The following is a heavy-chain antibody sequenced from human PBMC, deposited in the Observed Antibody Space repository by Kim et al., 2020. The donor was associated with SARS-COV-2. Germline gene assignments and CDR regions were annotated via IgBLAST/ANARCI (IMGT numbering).Heavy chain of an antibody. CDR2: INPNSGGT. CDR1: GYTFTGYY. V-gene: IGHV1-2*02. J-gene: IGHJ6*02. Sequence: ASVKVSCKASGYTFTGYYMHWVRQAPGQGLEWMGWINPNSGGTNYAQKFQGRVTMTRDTSISTAYMELSRLRSDDTAVYYCARDFYDFWSGYSPNYGMDVWGQGTTVTVSS. CDR3: ARDFYDFWSGYSPNYGMDV. D-gene: IGHD3-3*01.